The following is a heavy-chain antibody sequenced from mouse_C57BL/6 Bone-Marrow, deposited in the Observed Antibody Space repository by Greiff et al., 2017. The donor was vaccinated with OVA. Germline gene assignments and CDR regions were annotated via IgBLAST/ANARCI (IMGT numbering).Heavy chain of an antibody. Sequence: EVMLVESEGGLVQPGSSMKLSCTASGFTFSDYYMAWVRQVPEKGLEWVANINYDGSSTYYLDSLKSRFIISRDNAENILYLQMSSLKSEDTATYYCARERANWVFDYWGQGTTLTVSS. V-gene: IGHV5-16*01. D-gene: IGHD4-1*01. CDR3: ARERANWVFDY. CDR2: INYDGSST. J-gene: IGHJ2*01. CDR1: GFTFSDYY.